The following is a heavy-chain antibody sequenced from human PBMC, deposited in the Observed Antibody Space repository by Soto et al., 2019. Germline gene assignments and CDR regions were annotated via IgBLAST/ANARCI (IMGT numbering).Heavy chain of an antibody. Sequence: GGSLRLCCAASGLSFSSYEMHWVRQAPGKGLEWVSYISKSGSVIYYTDSVKGRFTISRDNAKNLLYLEMNSLRAEDTAVYFCASVMLRFSYGIDVWGQGTTVTVSS. CDR1: GLSFSSYE. D-gene: IGHD3-3*01. V-gene: IGHV3-48*03. J-gene: IGHJ6*02. CDR2: ISKSGSVI. CDR3: ASVMLRFSYGIDV.